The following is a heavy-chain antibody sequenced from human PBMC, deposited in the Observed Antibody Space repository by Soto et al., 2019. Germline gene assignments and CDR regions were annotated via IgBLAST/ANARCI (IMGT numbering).Heavy chain of an antibody. CDR1: GGSISSSSYF. J-gene: IGHJ5*02. D-gene: IGHD2-21*02. CDR3: ARHPSDFWFDP. V-gene: IGHV4-39*01. CDR2: IYYSGST. Sequence: KLPETLSLTCSVSGGSISSSSYFWGWIRQPPGKGLERIGSIYYSGSTYYNPSLKSRVTVSVDTSKNQFSLKLSSVTAADTAVYYCARHPSDFWFDPWGQGTLVTVSS.